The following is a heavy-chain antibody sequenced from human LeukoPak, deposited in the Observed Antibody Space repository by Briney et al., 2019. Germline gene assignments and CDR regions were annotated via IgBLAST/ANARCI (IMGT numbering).Heavy chain of an antibody. CDR3: ARDFGL. V-gene: IGHV4-4*02. D-gene: IGHD3-10*01. J-gene: IGHJ2*01. Sequence: SETLPLTCAVSGASMVSNNWWNWFRQSPGKGLEWIGDIYHSGSPNYNPSLKSRVTISVDKSKNEYSLILTSVTAADTAVYFCARDFGLWGRGTLVTVSS. CDR2: IYHSGSP. CDR1: GASMVSNNW.